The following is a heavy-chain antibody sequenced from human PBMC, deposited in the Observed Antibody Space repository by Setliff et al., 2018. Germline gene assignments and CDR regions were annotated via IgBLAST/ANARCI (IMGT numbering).Heavy chain of an antibody. J-gene: IGHJ6*02. CDR1: GFTFTTYS. Sequence: GGSLRLSCGASGFTFTTYSMNWVRQAQGKGLEWVSSISSSSNYIYYADSVKGRFTISRDNAKNSLFLQMNSLRAEDTAVYYCTCDQDYYGMDVWGQGTTGTVSS. CDR3: TCDQDYYGMDV. V-gene: IGHV3-21*01. CDR2: ISSSSNYI.